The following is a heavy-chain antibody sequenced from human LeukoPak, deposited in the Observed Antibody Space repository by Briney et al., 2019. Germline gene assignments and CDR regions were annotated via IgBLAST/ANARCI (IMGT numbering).Heavy chain of an antibody. CDR1: GFMFSSYW. Sequence: GGSLRLSCAASGFMFSSYWMTWVRQAPGKGLEWVANIKQDGSEKDYVDSAKGRFTISRDNAKNSLYLQMNSLRAEDTAVYYCARDDFWSGPDYWGQGTLVTDSS. V-gene: IGHV3-7*01. D-gene: IGHD3-3*01. J-gene: IGHJ4*02. CDR2: IKQDGSEK. CDR3: ARDDFWSGPDY.